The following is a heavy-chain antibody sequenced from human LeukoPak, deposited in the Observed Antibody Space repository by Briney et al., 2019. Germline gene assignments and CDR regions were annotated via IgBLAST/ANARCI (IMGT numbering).Heavy chain of an antibody. D-gene: IGHD2-2*01. V-gene: IGHV4-59*01. Sequence: SKTLSLTCTVSGGSISSYYWSWIRQPPGKGLEWIGYIYYSGSTNYNPSLKSRVTISVDTSKNQFSLKLSSVTAADTVVYYCARVVVVPAADWFDPWGQGTLVTVSS. CDR3: ARVVVVPAADWFDP. CDR2: IYYSGST. J-gene: IGHJ5*02. CDR1: GGSISSYY.